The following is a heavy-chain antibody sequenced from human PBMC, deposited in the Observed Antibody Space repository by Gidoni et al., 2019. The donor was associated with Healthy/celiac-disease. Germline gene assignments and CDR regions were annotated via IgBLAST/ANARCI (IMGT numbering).Heavy chain of an antibody. D-gene: IGHD6-13*01. J-gene: IGHJ6*02. CDR3: ARRLGIAAAGRGLGYYWYGMDV. CDR2: IYYSGST. Sequence: QVQLQESGPGLVKPSETLSLTCTVSGGSISSYYWSWIRQPPGKGLEWIGYIYYSGSTNYNPSLKSRVTISVDTSKNQFSLKLSSVTAADTAVYYCARRLGIAAAGRGLGYYWYGMDVWGQGTTVTVSS. CDR1: GGSISSYY. V-gene: IGHV4-59*08.